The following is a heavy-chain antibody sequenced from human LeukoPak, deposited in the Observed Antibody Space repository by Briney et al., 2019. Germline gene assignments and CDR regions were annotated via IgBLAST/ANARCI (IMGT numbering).Heavy chain of an antibody. Sequence: ASVKVSCKASGYTFTGYYMHWVRQAPGQGLEWMGWINPNSGGTNYEQKFQSRVTMTRDTSISPAYMELSRLRSDDTAVYYCASITYYYDSSGYYSNPFDDWGQGALVTVSS. J-gene: IGHJ4*02. D-gene: IGHD3-22*01. CDR2: INPNSGGT. CDR1: GYTFTGYY. CDR3: ASITYYYDSSGYYSNPFDD. V-gene: IGHV1-2*02.